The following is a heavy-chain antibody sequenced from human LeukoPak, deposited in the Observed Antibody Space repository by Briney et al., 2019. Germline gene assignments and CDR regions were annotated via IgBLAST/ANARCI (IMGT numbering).Heavy chain of an antibody. V-gene: IGHV4-39*02. CDR1: GGSISSSSYY. CDR2: IYYSGST. D-gene: IGHD6-19*01. J-gene: IGHJ4*02. Sequence: PSETLSLTCTVSGGSISSSSYYWGWIRQPPGKGLEWIGSIYYSGSTYYNPSLKSRVTISVDTSKNQFSLKLSSVTAADTAVYYCARDHGPHYSSGWYFDYWGQGTLVTVSS. CDR3: ARDHGPHYSSGWYFDY.